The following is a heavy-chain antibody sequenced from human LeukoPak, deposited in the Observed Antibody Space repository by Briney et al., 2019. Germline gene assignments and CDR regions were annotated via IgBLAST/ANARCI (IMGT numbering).Heavy chain of an antibody. CDR1: GFTFSSYG. D-gene: IGHD1-26*01. CDR2: IWYDGSNK. CDR3: AKDHDLLPDY. V-gene: IGHV3-33*06. Sequence: PGRSLRLSCAASGFTFSSYGMHWVRQAPGKGREWVAVIWYDGSNKYYADSVKGRFTISRDNSKNTLYLQINSLRAEDTPVYYCAKDHDLLPDYWGQGTLNSVPS. J-gene: IGHJ4*02.